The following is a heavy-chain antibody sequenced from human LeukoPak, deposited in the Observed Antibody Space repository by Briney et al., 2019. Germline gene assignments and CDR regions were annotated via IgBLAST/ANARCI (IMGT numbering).Heavy chain of an antibody. Sequence: ASVNVSCKASGYPFIGYYIYWVRQAPGQGLEWMGWINPNSGGANYAQKFQDRVTMTRDTSISTAYMELSRLRSDDTAVYYCARGLYYFGSGNYRDLEYYFDSWGQGTLVTVSS. CDR3: ARGLYYFGSGNYRDLEYYFDS. V-gene: IGHV1-2*02. D-gene: IGHD3-10*01. J-gene: IGHJ4*02. CDR1: GYPFIGYY. CDR2: INPNSGGA.